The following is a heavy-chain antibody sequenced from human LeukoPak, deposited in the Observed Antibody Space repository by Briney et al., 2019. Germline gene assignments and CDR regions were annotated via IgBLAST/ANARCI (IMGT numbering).Heavy chain of an antibody. CDR2: ISGGTT. CDR3: VKSVYGSGNY. Sequence: GGSLRLSCAASGFTISSYGMSWVRQAPGKGLEWVSSISGGTTYYADSVKGRFTISRDNSKNIVSLQMNSLRAEDTAVYYCVKSVYGSGNYWGQGSLVTVSS. J-gene: IGHJ4*02. CDR1: GFTISSYG. D-gene: IGHD3-10*01. V-gene: IGHV3-23*01.